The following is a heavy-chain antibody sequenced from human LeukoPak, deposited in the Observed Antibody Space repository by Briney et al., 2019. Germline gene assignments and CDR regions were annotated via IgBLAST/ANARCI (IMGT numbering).Heavy chain of an antibody. CDR1: RYTFTRYY. V-gene: IGHV1-46*01. J-gene: IGHJ3*02. CDR2: IYPIGGST. CDR3: ASSLRTGYSSHGAFDI. Sequence: GASVSVSCKASRYTFTRYYMHWVRQAPGHELEGMGIIYPIGGSTRYAQKFQGRVTMTTATSTSTVYMEPTSLRAEDSAVYYCASSLRTGYSSHGAFDIWGQGTMVSVSS. D-gene: IGHD6-13*01.